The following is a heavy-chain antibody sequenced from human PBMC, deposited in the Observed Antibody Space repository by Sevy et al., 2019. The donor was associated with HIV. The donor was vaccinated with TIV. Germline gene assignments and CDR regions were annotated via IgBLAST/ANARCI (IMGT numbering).Heavy chain of an antibody. D-gene: IGHD2-8*01. CDR2: INHSGST. V-gene: IGHV4-34*01. CDR3: ARGGGADCTNGVCYPLDY. J-gene: IGHJ4*02. CDR1: GGSFSGYY. Sequence: SETLSLTCAVYGGSFSGYYWSWIRQPPGKGLEWIGEINHSGSTNYNPPLKSRVTISVDTSKNQFSLKLSSVTAADTAVYYCARGGGADCTNGVCYPLDYWGQGTLVTVSS.